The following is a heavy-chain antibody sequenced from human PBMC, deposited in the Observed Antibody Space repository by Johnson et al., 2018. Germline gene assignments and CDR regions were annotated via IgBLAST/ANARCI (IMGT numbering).Heavy chain of an antibody. CDR3: WRDYYDSSGYPEYFQY. V-gene: IGHV3-43*01. Sequence: VQLVESGGVVVQPGGSLRLSCAASGLTFDDYTMHWVRHAPGKGLEWVSLLSWDGGSTYYEDSLKGRFTISRDNAKNSLYLQMNSLRAEYTAVYYCWRDYYDSSGYPEYFQYWGQGTLVTVSS. D-gene: IGHD3-22*01. CDR1: GLTFDDYT. J-gene: IGHJ1*01. CDR2: LSWDGGST.